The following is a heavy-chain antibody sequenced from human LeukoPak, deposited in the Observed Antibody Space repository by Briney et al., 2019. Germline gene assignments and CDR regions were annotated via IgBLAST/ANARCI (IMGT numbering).Heavy chain of an antibody. Sequence: GGSLRLSCAASGFTFSSYSMNWVRQAPGKGLEWVSSISSSSYIYYADSVKGRFTISRDNAKNSLYLQMNSLRAEDTAVYYCARDLKGGNHGLGTYYYYGMDVWGQGTTVTVSS. D-gene: IGHD1-14*01. CDR2: ISSSSYI. V-gene: IGHV3-21*01. CDR3: ARDLKGGNHGLGTYYYYGMDV. CDR1: GFTFSSYS. J-gene: IGHJ6*02.